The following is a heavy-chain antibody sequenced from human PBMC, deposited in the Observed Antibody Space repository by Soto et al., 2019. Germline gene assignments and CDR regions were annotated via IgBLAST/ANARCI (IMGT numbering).Heavy chain of an antibody. V-gene: IGHV4-34*01. Sequence: SETLSLTCAVYGGSLSGNYWGWIRQPPGKGLEWIGDIYHSGSTNYNPSLKSRVTISVDTSKNQFSLKLSSVTAADTAVYYCARDSTGYSGYDRWFDPWGQGTLVTVSS. CDR3: ARDSTGYSGYDRWFDP. CDR1: GGSLSGNY. D-gene: IGHD5-12*01. J-gene: IGHJ5*02. CDR2: IYHSGST.